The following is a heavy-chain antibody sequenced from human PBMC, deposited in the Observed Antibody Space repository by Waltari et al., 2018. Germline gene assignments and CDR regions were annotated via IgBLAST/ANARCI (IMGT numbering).Heavy chain of an antibody. J-gene: IGHJ4*02. D-gene: IGHD5-18*01. V-gene: IGHV3-48*03. CDR3: AVGYLIMH. CDR1: GFTFSACE. Sequence: EVQLVESGGGLVQPGGSLRLSCAASGFTFSACEMTWVGPAPGKGMDGVSFITSGGDTIYYAYSVKGRFTISRDDARNSLYLQMDSLGAEDTAVYYCAVGYLIMHWGQGTLVTVSS. CDR2: ITSGGDTI.